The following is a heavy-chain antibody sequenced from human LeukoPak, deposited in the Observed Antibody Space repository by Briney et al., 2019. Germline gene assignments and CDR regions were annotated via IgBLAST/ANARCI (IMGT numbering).Heavy chain of an antibody. D-gene: IGHD6-19*01. J-gene: IGHJ4*02. CDR1: GYSISSGYY. Sequence: SETLSLTCTVPGYSISSGYYWGWIRQPPGKGLEWIGSIYYSGSTYYNPSLKSRVTISVDTSKNQFSLKLSSVTAADTAVYYCARGSSGWYWGQGTLVTVSS. CDR3: ARGSSGWY. CDR2: IYYSGST. V-gene: IGHV4-38-2*02.